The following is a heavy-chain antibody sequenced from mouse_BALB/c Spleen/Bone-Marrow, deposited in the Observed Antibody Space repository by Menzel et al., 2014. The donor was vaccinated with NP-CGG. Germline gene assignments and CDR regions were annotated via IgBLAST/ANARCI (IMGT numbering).Heavy chain of an antibody. Sequence: VQLKESGPGLVKPSQSLSLTCSVTGYSITSGYYWNWIRQFPGNKLEWMGYISYDGSNNYNPSLKNRISITRDTSMNQFFLKLNSVTTEDTATYYCARDYDGYYVDYWGQGTTLTVSS. CDR2: ISYDGSN. D-gene: IGHD2-3*01. CDR1: GYSITSGYY. J-gene: IGHJ2*01. V-gene: IGHV3-6*02. CDR3: ARDYDGYYVDY.